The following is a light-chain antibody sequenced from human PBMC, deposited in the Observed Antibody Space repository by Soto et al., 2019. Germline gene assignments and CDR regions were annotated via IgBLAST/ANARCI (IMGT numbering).Light chain of an antibody. CDR1: QPITNNF. V-gene: IGKV3-20*01. CDR2: AAS. Sequence: EIVLTQSPGTLSLSPGERATLSCRASQPITNNFLGWYQQKPGQAPRLLIFAASRRATGIPDRFSGSGSGTYFSLTISRLEPGDFGVCCCQQYCSSPPYTFGQGTKLDIK. J-gene: IGKJ2*01. CDR3: QQYCSSPPYT.